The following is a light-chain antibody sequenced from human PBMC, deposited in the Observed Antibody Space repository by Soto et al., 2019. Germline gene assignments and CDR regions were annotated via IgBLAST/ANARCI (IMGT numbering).Light chain of an antibody. CDR3: SSYTSSSTLAV. J-gene: IGLJ7*01. Sequence: QSALTQPASVSGSPGQSITISCTGTSSDVGGYDYVSWYQQHPGKAPKLMIYDVNSRPSGVSNRFSGSKSGNTASLTISGLQAEDEADYYCSSYTSSSTLAVFGGGTQLTV. CDR1: SSDVGGYDY. CDR2: DVN. V-gene: IGLV2-14*03.